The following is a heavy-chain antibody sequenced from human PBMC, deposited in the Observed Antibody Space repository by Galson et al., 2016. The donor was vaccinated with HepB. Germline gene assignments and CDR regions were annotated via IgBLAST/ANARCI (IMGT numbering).Heavy chain of an antibody. CDR2: ISGSGGST. J-gene: IGHJ4*02. CDR3: AKGYGIFDY. CDR1: GFTFGSYG. V-gene: IGHV3-23*01. Sequence: SLRLSCAASGFTFGSYGMTWVRQAPGKGLEWVSGISGSGGSTYYADSVKGRFTISRDNSENTLYLQMNILRAEDTAVFYCAKGYGIFDYWGQGTLVTVSS. D-gene: IGHD1-1*01.